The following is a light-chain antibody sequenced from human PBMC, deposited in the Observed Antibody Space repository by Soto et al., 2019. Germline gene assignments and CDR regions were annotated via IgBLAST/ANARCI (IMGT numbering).Light chain of an antibody. J-gene: IGLJ1*01. CDR2: DVS. CDR3: CSYAVSHSLYV. V-gene: IGLV2-11*01. Sequence: QSALTQPRSVSGSPGQSVTISCTGTSSDVGGYNYVSWYQQHPGKAPKLMIYDVSKRPSVVPDRCSCSKSGNTASLTISGIQAEDEADYYCCSYAVSHSLYVFGTGTKVTVL. CDR1: SSDVGGYNY.